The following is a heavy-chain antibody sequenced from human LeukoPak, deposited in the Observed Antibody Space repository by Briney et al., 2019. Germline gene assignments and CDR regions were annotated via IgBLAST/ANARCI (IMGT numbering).Heavy chain of an antibody. CDR3: TRAYYGDLY. J-gene: IGHJ4*02. CDR1: GFTFSSYG. V-gene: IGHV3-30*03. D-gene: IGHD4-17*01. CDR2: ISYDGSNK. Sequence: PGGSLRLSCAASGFTFSSYGMHWVRQAPDKGLEWMAVISYDGSNKYYADSVKGRFTISRDNSKNTLYLQMNSLRAEDTAVYYCTRAYYGDLYWGQGTLVTVSS.